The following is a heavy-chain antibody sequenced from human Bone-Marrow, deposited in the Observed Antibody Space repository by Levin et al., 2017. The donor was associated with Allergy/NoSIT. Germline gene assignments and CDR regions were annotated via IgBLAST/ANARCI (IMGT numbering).Heavy chain of an antibody. CDR3: ARWTSIVGGDYFDN. CDR1: GGTFSNSA. V-gene: IGHV1-69*04. J-gene: IGHJ4*02. D-gene: IGHD2-21*01. CDR2: ITPLTGVA. Sequence: GASVKVSCKASGGTFSNSALTWVRQAPGQGFEWMGRITPLTGVANYAERFQGRVTITADKSTNTAYMELRSLKSEDTAVYYCARWTSIVGGDYFDNWGQGTLVTISS.